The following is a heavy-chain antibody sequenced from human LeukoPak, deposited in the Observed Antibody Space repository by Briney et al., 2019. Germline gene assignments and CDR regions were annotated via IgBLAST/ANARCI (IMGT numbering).Heavy chain of an antibody. D-gene: IGHD3-9*01. CDR2: IYHSGTT. Sequence: SETLSLTCTVSGYSISSGYYWAWIRQPPGKGLECIGSIYHSGTTSYNPSLKSRVTISVDTSKNQFSLKLSSVTAADTAVYYCAKGNVFRYFDWLPINSYFDYWGQGTLVTVSS. V-gene: IGHV4-38-2*02. CDR3: AKGNVFRYFDWLPINSYFDY. CDR1: GYSISSGYY. J-gene: IGHJ4*02.